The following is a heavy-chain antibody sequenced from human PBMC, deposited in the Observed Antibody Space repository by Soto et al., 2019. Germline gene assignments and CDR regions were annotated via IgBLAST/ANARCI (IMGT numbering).Heavy chain of an antibody. D-gene: IGHD3-16*01. V-gene: IGHV1-18*01. J-gene: IGHJ3*02. Sequence: XPVKVSCSAAGYPLIGYGINRVRQYPGQCPEWMGWISVYSGNTKCAQKVQGRVTMTTDTSTSTAYMELRSLRSDDTAVYYCVTGIVLITEDAFDIWDQGTMGTV. CDR3: VTGIVLITEDAFDI. CDR1: GYPLIGYG. CDR2: ISVYSGNT.